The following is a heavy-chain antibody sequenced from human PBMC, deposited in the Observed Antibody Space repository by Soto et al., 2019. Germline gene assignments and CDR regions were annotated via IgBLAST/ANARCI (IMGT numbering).Heavy chain of an antibody. CDR1: GGSITSSSYY. CDR2: IYYSGST. J-gene: IGHJ5*02. Sequence: QLHLRESGPGLVKPSETLSLTCTVSGGSITSSSYYWGWIRQPPGKGLEWIGSIYYSGSTYYNPPLKSRSNISVDTSKNQFSMKLSSVTAADTAVYYCATQEVGGSYVYTFDPWGQGTLVTVSS. V-gene: IGHV4-39*01. CDR3: ATQEVGGSYVYTFDP. D-gene: IGHD1-26*01.